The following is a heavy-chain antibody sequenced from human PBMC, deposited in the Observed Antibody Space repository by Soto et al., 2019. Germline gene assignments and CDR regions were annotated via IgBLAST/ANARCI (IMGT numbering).Heavy chain of an antibody. V-gene: IGHV4-59*01. CDR2: IYYSGST. CDR1: GGSISSYY. J-gene: IGHJ5*02. CDR3: ARDKSVDTAMVNGLGPNLFDP. D-gene: IGHD5-18*01. Sequence: SETLALTCTVSGGSISSYYWSWIRQPPGKGLEWIGYIYYSGSTNYNPSLKSRVTISVDTSKNQFSLKLSSVTAADTAVYYCARDKSVDTAMVNGLGPNLFDPWGQRTLVIVSS.